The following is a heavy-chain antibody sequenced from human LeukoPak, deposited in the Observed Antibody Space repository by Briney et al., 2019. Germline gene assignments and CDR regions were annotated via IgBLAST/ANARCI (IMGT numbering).Heavy chain of an antibody. J-gene: IGHJ4*02. CDR2: IKSKAEGGTT. D-gene: IGHD6-13*01. Sequence: GGSLRLSCAASGFTFSNAWMNWVRQAPGKGLEWVGRIKSKAEGGTTDYAAPVKGRFTISRDDSQNTLFLPMNSLKTEDTAVYYCTTGRSSSWPDYWGQGTLVTVSS. V-gene: IGHV3-15*01. CDR1: GFTFSNAW. CDR3: TTGRSSSWPDY.